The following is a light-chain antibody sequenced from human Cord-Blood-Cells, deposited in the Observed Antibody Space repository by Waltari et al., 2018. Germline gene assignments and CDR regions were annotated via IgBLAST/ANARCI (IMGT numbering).Light chain of an antibody. Sequence: DIQMTQSPSALSASVGDRVPITCRASQSISSYLNWYQQKPGKDPNLLIYAASSLQSGVPSRFSGSGSGTDFTLTISSLQPEDFATYYCQQSYSTPFTFGPGTKVDIK. J-gene: IGKJ3*01. V-gene: IGKV1-39*01. CDR1: QSISSY. CDR3: QQSYSTPFT. CDR2: AAS.